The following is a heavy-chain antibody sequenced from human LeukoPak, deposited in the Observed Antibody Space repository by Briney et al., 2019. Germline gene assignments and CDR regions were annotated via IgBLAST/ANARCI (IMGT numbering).Heavy chain of an antibody. Sequence: GGPLRLSCAASGFTFSSHWMHWVRQVPGKGLVWVSRITTDVTNTAYADSVRGRFTISRDNAKNTLYLQMNSLRAEDTAVYYCARDRGAGTPFDPWGQGTLVTVSS. V-gene: IGHV3-74*01. J-gene: IGHJ5*02. CDR3: ARDRGAGTPFDP. CDR1: GFTFSSHW. CDR2: ITTDVTNT. D-gene: IGHD1-1*01.